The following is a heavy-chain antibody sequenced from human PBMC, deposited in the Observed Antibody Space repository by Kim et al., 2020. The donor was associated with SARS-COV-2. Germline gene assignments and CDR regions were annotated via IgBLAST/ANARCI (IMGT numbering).Heavy chain of an antibody. CDR1: GFTFSSYG. Sequence: GGSLRLSCAASGFTFSSYGMHWVRQAPGKGLEWVAVIWYDGSNKYYADSVKGRFTISRDNSKNTLYLQMNSLRAEDTAVYYCARSSRGGAAGYFDYWGQGTLVTVSS. V-gene: IGHV3-33*01. J-gene: IGHJ4*02. CDR3: ARSSRGGAAGYFDY. D-gene: IGHD6-13*01. CDR2: IWYDGSNK.